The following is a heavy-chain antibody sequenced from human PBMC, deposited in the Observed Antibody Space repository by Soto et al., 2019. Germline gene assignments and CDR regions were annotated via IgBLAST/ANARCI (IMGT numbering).Heavy chain of an antibody. CDR2: INPEDGET. D-gene: IGHD3-22*01. CDR3: NIAYYYDSSGYYYFDY. J-gene: IGHJ4*02. V-gene: IGHV1-18*01. Sequence: GASVKVSCKASGYTFTSYGISWVRQAPGQGLEWMGWINPEDGETIYAQKLQGRVTMTEDTSTDTAYMELSSLRSEDTAVYYCNIAYYYDSSGYYYFDYWGQGTLVTVSS. CDR1: GYTFTSYG.